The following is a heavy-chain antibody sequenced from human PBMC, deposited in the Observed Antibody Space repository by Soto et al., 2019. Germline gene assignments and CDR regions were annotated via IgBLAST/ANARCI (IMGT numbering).Heavy chain of an antibody. CDR3: ARIIVGAALDFDY. V-gene: IGHV4-39*01. CDR1: GGSISSSSYY. J-gene: IGHJ4*02. Sequence: PSETLSLTCTVSGGSISSSSYYWGWIRQPPGKGLEWIGSIYYSGSTYYNPSLKSRVTISVDTSKNQFSLKLSSVTAADTAVYYCARIIVGAALDFDYWGQGTLVTVSS. D-gene: IGHD1-26*01. CDR2: IYYSGST.